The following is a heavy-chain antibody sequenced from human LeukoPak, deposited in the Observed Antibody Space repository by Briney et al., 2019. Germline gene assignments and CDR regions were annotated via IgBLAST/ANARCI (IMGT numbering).Heavy chain of an antibody. D-gene: IGHD6-19*01. J-gene: IGHJ3*02. CDR2: ISDYNGNT. CDR3: ARDVAVAGTSDAFDI. CDR1: GYTFTSYG. Sequence: GASVKVSCKASGYTFTSYGISWVRQAPGQGLEWMGWISDYNGNTNYAQKLQGRVTMTTDTSTSTAYMELRSLRSDDTAVYYCARDVAVAGTSDAFDIWGQGTMVTVSS. V-gene: IGHV1-18*01.